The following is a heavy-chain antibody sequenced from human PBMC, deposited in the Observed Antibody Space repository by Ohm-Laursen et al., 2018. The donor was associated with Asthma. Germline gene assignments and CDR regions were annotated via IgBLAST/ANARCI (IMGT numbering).Heavy chain of an antibody. CDR2: THQDGSA. V-gene: IGHV4-30-2*01. CDR3: ARENSAYFDY. Sequence: SQTLSLTCAVSGGSIFSGGYPWSWIRQPPGKGLEWLGYTHQDGSAYYNPSLKSRGTISIDRSKNQFSLNLTSVTAADTAVYFCARENSAYFDYWGQGALVTVSS. D-gene: IGHD2-15*01. J-gene: IGHJ4*02. CDR1: GGSIFSGGYP.